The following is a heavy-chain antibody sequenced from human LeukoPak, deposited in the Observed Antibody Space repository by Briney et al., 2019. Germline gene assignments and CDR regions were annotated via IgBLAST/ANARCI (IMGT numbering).Heavy chain of an antibody. CDR3: AGDYATTAHLDY. CDR2: IWYDESNI. V-gene: IGHV3-33*01. CDR1: GFTFSSYA. D-gene: IGHD1-1*01. J-gene: IGHJ4*02. Sequence: GGSLRLSCAASGFTFSSYAMHWVRQAPGKGLEWVALIWYDESNIYYADSVKGRFTISRDLSKNTVYLQMNSLGAEDTAVYYCAGDYATTAHLDYWGQGTLVTVSS.